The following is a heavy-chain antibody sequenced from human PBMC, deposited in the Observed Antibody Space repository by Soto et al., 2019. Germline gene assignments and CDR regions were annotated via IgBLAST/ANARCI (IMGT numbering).Heavy chain of an antibody. Sequence: GASVKVXCKASGYTXTSYDINWVRQXTGQGLEWMGWMIPNSGNTGYAQKFQGRLTMTRNTSISTAYMELSSLRSEDTAVYYCARGNGGSYAWFDPWGQGTLVTVSS. J-gene: IGHJ5*02. CDR2: MIPNSGNT. V-gene: IGHV1-8*01. CDR3: ARGNGGSYAWFDP. CDR1: GYTXTSYD. D-gene: IGHD1-26*01.